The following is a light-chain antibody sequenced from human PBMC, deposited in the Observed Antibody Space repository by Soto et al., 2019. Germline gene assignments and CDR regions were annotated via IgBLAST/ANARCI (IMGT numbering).Light chain of an antibody. Sequence: EIVLTQSPATLSLSPGERATLSCRASQSVSSYLAWYQQKPGQAPRLLIYDTSNRATGIQAMFSGSGSGTDFTLTISSLEPEDFAVYYCKQRQNWPWTFGQGTKVEIK. J-gene: IGKJ1*01. CDR1: QSVSSY. V-gene: IGKV3-11*01. CDR3: KQRQNWPWT. CDR2: DTS.